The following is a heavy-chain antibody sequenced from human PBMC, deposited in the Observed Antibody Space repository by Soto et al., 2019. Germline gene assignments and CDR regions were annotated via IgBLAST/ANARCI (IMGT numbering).Heavy chain of an antibody. Sequence: EVQLLESGGGLVQPGGSLRLSCAASGFTFSNYAMSWVRQAPGKGLEWVASISRSGSSTYYADSVKGRLTFSRDNSKNILYLQMNSLRAEDTAVYYCAKAEGRSSSSGDNWFDPWGQGTLVTVSS. CDR3: AKAEGRSSSSGDNWFDP. CDR1: GFTFSNYA. J-gene: IGHJ5*02. D-gene: IGHD6-6*01. V-gene: IGHV3-23*01. CDR2: ISRSGSST.